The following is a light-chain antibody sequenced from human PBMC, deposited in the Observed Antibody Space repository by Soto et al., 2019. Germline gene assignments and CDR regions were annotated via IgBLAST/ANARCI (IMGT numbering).Light chain of an antibody. Sequence: QSALTQPASVSGSPGQSITISCTGTTSDVGRYNYVSWHQQHPGKAPKLLIFDVSNRPSGVSDRFSGSKSGNTASLTISGLQAEDEDDYYCNSYTPGPTWVFGGGTKLTVL. J-gene: IGLJ3*02. CDR3: NSYTPGPTWV. V-gene: IGLV2-14*01. CDR2: DVS. CDR1: TSDVGRYNY.